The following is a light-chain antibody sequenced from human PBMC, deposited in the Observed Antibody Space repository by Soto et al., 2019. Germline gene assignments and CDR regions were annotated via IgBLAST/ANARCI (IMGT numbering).Light chain of an antibody. CDR3: HQYSSYFFT. CDR1: QSISSW. CDR2: RAS. J-gene: IGKJ3*01. V-gene: IGKV1-5*03. Sequence: DIQMTQSPSTLSASVGDRVNITCRASQSISSWLAWYQQKPGKAPKLLIYRASDLQTGVPSRFSGSGSGTEFTLTISSLQIDDIATCYCHQYSSYFFTFGPGTKVDVK.